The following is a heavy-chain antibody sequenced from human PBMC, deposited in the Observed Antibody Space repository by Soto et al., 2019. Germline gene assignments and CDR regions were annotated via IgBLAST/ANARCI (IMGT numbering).Heavy chain of an antibody. V-gene: IGHV4-34*01. CDR3: ASTGTRGYSYGSSDY. Sequence: PSETLSLTCAVYGGSFSGYYWSWIRQPPGKGLEWIGEINHSGSTNYNPSLKSRVTISVDTSKNQFSLKLSSVTAADTAVYYCASTGTRGYSYGSSDYWGQGTLVTSPQ. CDR2: INHSGST. D-gene: IGHD5-18*01. CDR1: GGSFSGYY. J-gene: IGHJ4*02.